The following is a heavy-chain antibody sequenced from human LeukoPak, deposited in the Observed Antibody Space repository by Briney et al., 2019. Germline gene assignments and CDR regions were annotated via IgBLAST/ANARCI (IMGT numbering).Heavy chain of an antibody. D-gene: IGHD6-19*01. J-gene: IGHJ4*02. CDR2: MNPNSGNT. CDR3: ARDLMREGWSSPYYFDY. V-gene: IGHV1-8*01. CDR1: GYTFTSYD. Sequence: GASVKVSCKASGYTFTSYDINWVRQATGQGPEWMGWMNPNSGNTGYAQKFQGRVTITADKSTSTAYMELSSLRSEDTAVYYCARDLMREGWSSPYYFDYWGQGTLVTVSS.